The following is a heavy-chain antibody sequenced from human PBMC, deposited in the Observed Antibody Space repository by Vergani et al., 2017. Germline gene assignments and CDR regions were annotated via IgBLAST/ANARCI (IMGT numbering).Heavy chain of an antibody. D-gene: IGHD6-13*01. J-gene: IGHJ5*02. CDR2: IIPIFGTA. CDR1: GGTFSSYA. CDR3: AGTPPEGGYSSSWYWFDP. V-gene: IGHV1-69*12. Sequence: QVQLVQSGAEVKKPGSSVKVSCKASGGTFSSYAISWVRQAPGQGLEWMGGIIPIFGTANYAQKFEGRVTITADESTSAAYMELSSLRSEDTAVYYCAGTPPEGGYSSSWYWFDPWGQGTLVTGSS.